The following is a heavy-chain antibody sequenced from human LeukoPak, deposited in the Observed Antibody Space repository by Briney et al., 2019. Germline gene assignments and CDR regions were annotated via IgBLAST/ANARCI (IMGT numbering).Heavy chain of an antibody. CDR3: AREAATYRLPPTSTY. CDR2: ISAYNGNT. D-gene: IGHD2-15*01. Sequence: ASVKVSCKASGYTFTSYGISWVRQAPGQGLEWMGWISAYNGNTNYAQKLQGRVTMTTDTSTSTAYMELRSLRSDDTAVYYCAREAATYRLPPTSTYWGQGTLVTVSS. CDR1: GYTFTSYG. V-gene: IGHV1-18*01. J-gene: IGHJ4*02.